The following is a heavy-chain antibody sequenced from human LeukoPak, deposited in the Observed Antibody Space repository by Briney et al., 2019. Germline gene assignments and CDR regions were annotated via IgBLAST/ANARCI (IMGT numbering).Heavy chain of an antibody. CDR1: GFTFSDYD. Sequence: GSLRLSCAASGFTFSDYDMHWVRQATGEGLEWVSAIGTAGDTYYTGSVKGRFTISRENAKNSLYLQMNSLRAGDTAVYYCVRVAKERVGGVYYFDYWGQGTPVTVSS. D-gene: IGHD1-1*01. J-gene: IGHJ4*02. V-gene: IGHV3-13*01. CDR3: VRVAKERVGGVYYFDY. CDR2: IGTAGDT.